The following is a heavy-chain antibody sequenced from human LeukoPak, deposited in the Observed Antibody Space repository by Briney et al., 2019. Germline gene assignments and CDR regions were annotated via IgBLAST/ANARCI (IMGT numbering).Heavy chain of an antibody. CDR2: IYYSGST. D-gene: IGHD1-14*01. V-gene: IGHV4-59*01. Sequence: SETLSLTCTVSGGSISTYYWSWIRQTPGKGLEWIGFIYYSGSTNYNPSLKSRVAMSVDTSKSQFSLKLTSVTAADTALYYCARGANRLDYWGQGTLVTVSS. CDR3: ARGANRLDY. CDR1: GGSISTYY. J-gene: IGHJ4*02.